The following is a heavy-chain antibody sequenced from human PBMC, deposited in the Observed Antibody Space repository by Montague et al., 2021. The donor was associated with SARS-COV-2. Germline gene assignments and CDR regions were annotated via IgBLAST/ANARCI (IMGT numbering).Heavy chain of an antibody. V-gene: IGHV4-4*02. J-gene: IGHJ6*02. CDR1: DGSISSPNW. D-gene: IGHD3-16*01. Sequence: SETLSLTCAVSDGSISSPNWWNWVRQPPGKGLEWIGEIYYTGNTNYNPSLKSRVTIFIDKSKNHFSLQLSSVTAADTAVYYCARGGTYHYGMDVWGQGTTVAVS. CDR2: IYYTGNT. CDR3: ARGGTYHYGMDV.